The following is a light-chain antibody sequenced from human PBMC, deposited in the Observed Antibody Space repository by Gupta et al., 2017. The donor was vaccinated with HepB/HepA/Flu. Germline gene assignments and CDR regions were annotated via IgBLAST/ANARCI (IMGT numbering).Light chain of an antibody. CDR1: SNNVGNEG. CDR2: RNN. CDR3: SAWDSSLNVPV. J-gene: IGLJ2*01. V-gene: IGLV10-54*04. Sequence: QAGLTQPPSVSKALGQTATITCTGNSNNVGNEGATWLQQHQGHPPKLLSYRNNTRPSGISERFSVSRSGNTASLTITGLQPEDEADYYCSAWDSSLNVPVLGGGTKLTVL.